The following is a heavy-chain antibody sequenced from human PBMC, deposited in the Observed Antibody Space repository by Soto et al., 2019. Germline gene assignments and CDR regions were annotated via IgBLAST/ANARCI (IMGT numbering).Heavy chain of an antibody. V-gene: IGHV1-69*08. CDR2: IIPIPGET. J-gene: IGHJ6*02. Sequence: QVQLVQSGAEVKKPGSSVRVSCKASGTIFSSYTISWMRQAPGQGLEWMGRIIPIPGETNYAQKFQGRVTLTADKSTNTAYMQLNSLRLEDTAVYYCARGLGGRMDDWGQGTTVTVSS. CDR3: ARGLGGRMDD. D-gene: IGHD3-16*01. CDR1: GTIFSSYT.